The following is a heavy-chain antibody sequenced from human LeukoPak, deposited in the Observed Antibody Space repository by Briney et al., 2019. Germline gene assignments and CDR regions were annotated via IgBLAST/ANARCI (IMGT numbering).Heavy chain of an antibody. Sequence: SETLSLTCAVSGDSISSGDYSWSWIRQPAGKGLEWIGRIYTSGSTNYNPSLKSRVTMSVDTSKNQFSLKLSSVTAADTAVYYCARGPKSAFYYYDSSGYFDYWGQGTLVTVPS. CDR3: ARGPKSAFYYYDSSGYFDY. J-gene: IGHJ4*02. V-gene: IGHV4-61*02. CDR2: IYTSGST. D-gene: IGHD3-22*01. CDR1: GDSISSGDYS.